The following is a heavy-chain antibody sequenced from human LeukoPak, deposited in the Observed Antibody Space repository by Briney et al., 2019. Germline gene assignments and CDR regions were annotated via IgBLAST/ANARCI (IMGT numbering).Heavy chain of an antibody. Sequence: PGGSLRLSCAASGFTFSSYGMHWVRQAPGKGLEWVAVIWYDGSNKYYADSVKGRFTISRDNSKNTLYLQMNSLRAEDTAVYYCARSYDYSNSNWFDPWGQGTLVTVSS. V-gene: IGHV3-33*01. D-gene: IGHD4-11*01. CDR2: IWYDGSNK. CDR3: ARSYDYSNSNWFDP. J-gene: IGHJ5*02. CDR1: GFTFSSYG.